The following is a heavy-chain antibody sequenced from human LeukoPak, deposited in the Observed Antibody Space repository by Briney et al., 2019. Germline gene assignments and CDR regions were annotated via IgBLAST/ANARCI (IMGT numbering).Heavy chain of an antibody. J-gene: IGHJ5*01. V-gene: IGHV4-4*07. CDR2: IYGSGST. D-gene: IGHD1-1*01. Sequence: PSETLSLTCSVSGASISSDYWSWIRQPAGKGLEWIGRIYGSGSTVYNPSLKSRVTMSVDTSKNQFSLKLSSVTAADTALYYCARDWSTGTSSYNWFASWGQGTLVIVSS. CDR3: ARDWSTGTSSYNWFAS. CDR1: GASISSDY.